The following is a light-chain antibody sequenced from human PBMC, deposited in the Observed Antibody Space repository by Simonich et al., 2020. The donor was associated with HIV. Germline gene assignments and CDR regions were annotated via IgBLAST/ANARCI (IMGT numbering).Light chain of an antibody. V-gene: IGLV6-57*03. CDR2: ENN. CDR3: QSYDSTNRV. J-gene: IGLJ3*02. Sequence: NFMLTQPHSVSESPGKTVTISCTLSRGSIASNYVQGYQPRPGRAPTTVIYENNQRPSGVPDRFSGSIDSSSNSASLTISGLKTEDEADYYCQSYDSTNRVFGGGTKLTVL. CDR1: RGSIASNY.